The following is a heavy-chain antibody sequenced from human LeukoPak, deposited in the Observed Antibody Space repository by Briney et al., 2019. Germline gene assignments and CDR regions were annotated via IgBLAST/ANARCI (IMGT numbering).Heavy chain of an antibody. Sequence: PGGSLRLSCAASGFTFSIYWMHWVRQAPGKGLVWVSRINTDGSSTSYADSVKGRFTISRDNAKNTLYLQMNSLRAEDTAVYYCARTVPGYFFDYWGQGTLVTVSS. D-gene: IGHD3-10*01. J-gene: IGHJ4*02. CDR2: INTDGSST. V-gene: IGHV3-74*01. CDR3: ARTVPGYFFDY. CDR1: GFTFSIYW.